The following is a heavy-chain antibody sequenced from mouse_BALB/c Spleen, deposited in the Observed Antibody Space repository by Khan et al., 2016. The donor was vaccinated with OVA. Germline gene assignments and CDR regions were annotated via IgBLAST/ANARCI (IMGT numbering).Heavy chain of an antibody. V-gene: IGHV5-6*01. D-gene: IGHD2-10*01. J-gene: IGHJ4*01. CDR3: ARAYYGNREAMDY. CDR2: ISSDGRYT. Sequence: EVELVESGGDLVKPGGSLKLSCAASGFTFSNYGMSWVRQTPDTRLEWVAPISSDGRYTYYSDSVKERFTISRDKATNTLNMQMSSPKYEDTSLHYCARAYYGNREAMDYWGQGTSGTVSS. CDR1: GFTFSNYG.